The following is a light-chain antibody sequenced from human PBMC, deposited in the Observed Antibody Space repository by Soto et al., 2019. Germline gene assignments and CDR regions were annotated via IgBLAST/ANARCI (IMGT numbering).Light chain of an antibody. V-gene: IGKV3-11*01. Sequence: EIVLTQSPATLSLSPGERATLSCRASQSVSSSLAWYQQKPGQAPRLLISDASNRATGIPVRFSGSRSGTDFTLTISSLEPEDIAVSYCQQRYNWPLTFGGGTKVEIK. CDR2: DAS. CDR3: QQRYNWPLT. J-gene: IGKJ4*01. CDR1: QSVSSS.